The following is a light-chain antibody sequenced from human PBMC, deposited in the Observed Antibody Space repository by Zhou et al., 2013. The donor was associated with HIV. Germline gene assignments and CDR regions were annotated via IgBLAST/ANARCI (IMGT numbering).Light chain of an antibody. Sequence: IQLTQSPSSLSASAGDRVTITCRASQDISNFLAWYQQRPGTPPKLLIYSASTLQSGVPSRFRASGSGTLFTLTINNLQPEDFATYYCQQYYSYPWTFGQGTKVEIK. CDR2: SAS. CDR3: QQYYSYPWT. V-gene: IGKV1-9*01. J-gene: IGKJ1*01. CDR1: QDISNF.